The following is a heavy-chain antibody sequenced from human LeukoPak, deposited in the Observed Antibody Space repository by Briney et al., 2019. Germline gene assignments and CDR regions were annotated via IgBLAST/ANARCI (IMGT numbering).Heavy chain of an antibody. J-gene: IGHJ5*02. Sequence: GGSLRLSCAASGFTFSDYYMSWIRQAPGKGLEWVSYISSGSTIYYADSVKGRFTISRDNAKNSLYLQMNSLRAEDTAVYYCARDGGNNWFDPWGQGTLVTVSS. V-gene: IGHV3-11*01. CDR2: ISSGSTI. CDR1: GFTFSDYY. CDR3: ARDGGNNWFDP. D-gene: IGHD2-15*01.